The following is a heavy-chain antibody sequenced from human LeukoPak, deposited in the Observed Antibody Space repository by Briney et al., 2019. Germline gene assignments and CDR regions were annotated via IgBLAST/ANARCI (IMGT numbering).Heavy chain of an antibody. CDR2: ISWNSGSI. D-gene: IGHD3-22*01. J-gene: IGHJ3*02. CDR1: GFTFDDYA. Sequence: GRSLRLSCAASGFTFDDYAMHWVRQAPGKGLEWVSGISWNSGSIGYADSVKGRFTISRDNAKNSLYLQMNSLRDEDTALYYCAAGYYDSSGYPPYAFDIWGQGTMVTVSS. CDR3: AAGYYDSSGYPPYAFDI. V-gene: IGHV3-9*01.